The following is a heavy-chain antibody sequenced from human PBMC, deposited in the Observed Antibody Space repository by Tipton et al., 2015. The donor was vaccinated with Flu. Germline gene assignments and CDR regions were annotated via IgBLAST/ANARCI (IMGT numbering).Heavy chain of an antibody. D-gene: IGHD2-8*01. V-gene: IGHV5-51*01. Sequence: QSGAEVKEPGESLKISCRGSGYSFTNHWIGWVRQMPGKGLEWMGIIYPGDSDTRYSPSFQGQVTISADKSISTAYLQWNSLKASDTAMYYCVRHPFCTNAVCPPGYWYFDLWGRGTLVTVSS. CDR2: IYPGDSDT. CDR1: GYSFTNHW. J-gene: IGHJ2*01. CDR3: VRHPFCTNAVCPPGYWYFDL.